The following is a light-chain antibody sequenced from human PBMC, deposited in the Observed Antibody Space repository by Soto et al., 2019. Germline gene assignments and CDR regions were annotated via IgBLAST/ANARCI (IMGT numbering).Light chain of an antibody. CDR3: ISYTDRQAYR. CDR2: AVS. J-gene: IGLJ1*01. Sequence: QSVLTQPASVSGSPGQSITISCSGTSSDIGSYNHVAWYQQFPGKSPKLMFYAVSDRPPGVSDRFSGSKSGITASLTTSGLQNEDEADYYCISYTDRQAYRFGTGTKLTVL. V-gene: IGLV2-14*03. CDR1: SSDIGSYNH.